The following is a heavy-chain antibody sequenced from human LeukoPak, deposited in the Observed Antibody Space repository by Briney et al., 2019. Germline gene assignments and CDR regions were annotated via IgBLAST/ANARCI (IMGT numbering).Heavy chain of an antibody. J-gene: IGHJ4*02. CDR2: IHYSGST. D-gene: IGHD3-10*01. V-gene: IGHV4-59*01. CDR1: GGSISSYY. Sequence: MTSETLSLTCTVSGGSISSYYWSWIRQPPGKGLEWIGYIHYSGSTNYNPSLKSRLTISVETSKNQFSLKLRSVTAADTAVYYCARDFQDGPGGSGTYYGAQFDSWGLGTLVTVSS. CDR3: ARDFQDGPGGSGTYYGAQFDS.